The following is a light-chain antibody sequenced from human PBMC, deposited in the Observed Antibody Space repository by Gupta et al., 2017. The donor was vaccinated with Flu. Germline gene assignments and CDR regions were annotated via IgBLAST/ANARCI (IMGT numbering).Light chain of an antibody. J-gene: IGKJ2*01. CDR3: QQYYSTPYT. V-gene: IGKV4-1*01. CDR2: WAS. CDR1: QSVLYSSNNKNY. Sequence: DIVMTQSPDSLAVSLGERATINCKSSQSVLYSSNNKNYLAWYQQKPGQPPKLLIYWASTRESGVPDRFSGSGSGTDFTLTISSLQAEDVAVYYCQQYYSTPYTFGQGTSWRPN.